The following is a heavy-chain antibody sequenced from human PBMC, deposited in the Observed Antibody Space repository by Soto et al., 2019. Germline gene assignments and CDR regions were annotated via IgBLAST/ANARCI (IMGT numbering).Heavy chain of an antibody. CDR1: GYTFTNYG. Sequence: QVQMEQSGAEVKKPGASVKVSCKTSGYTFTNYGITWVRQAPGQGLEWMGWISPYNGNTNYAQNLQGRITMTTDTSTNTAYMELRSLRSDDTAVYYCAKTPYYFDSGGFHDYWGQGTLVTVSS. J-gene: IGHJ4*02. D-gene: IGHD3-22*01. V-gene: IGHV1-18*01. CDR3: AKTPYYFDSGGFHDY. CDR2: ISPYNGNT.